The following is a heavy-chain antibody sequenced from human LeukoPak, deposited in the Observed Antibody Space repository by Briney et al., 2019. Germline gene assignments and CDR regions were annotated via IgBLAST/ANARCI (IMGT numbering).Heavy chain of an antibody. CDR2: ISAYNGNT. Sequence: GASVKVSCKASGYTFTSYGISWVRQAPGQGLEWMGWISAYNGNTNYAQKLQGRVTMTTDTSTSTAYMELRSLRSDDTAVYYCARAGGPLHITYYFDYWGQGTLVTVSS. J-gene: IGHJ4*02. V-gene: IGHV1-18*01. D-gene: IGHD2-15*01. CDR1: GYTFTSYG. CDR3: ARAGGPLHITYYFDY.